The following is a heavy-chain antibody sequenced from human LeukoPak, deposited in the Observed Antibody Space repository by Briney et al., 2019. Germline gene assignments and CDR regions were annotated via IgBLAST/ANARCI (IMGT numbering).Heavy chain of an antibody. D-gene: IGHD3-22*01. V-gene: IGHV3-15*01. Sequence: GGSLRLSCAASGFTFSNARMSWVRQAPGKGLEWVGRIKSKTDGGTTDYAAPVKGRFTISRDDSKNTLYLQMNSLKTEDTAVYYCTRPGYYDSSGYYLDYWGQGTLVTVSS. CDR1: GFTFSNAR. CDR2: IKSKTDGGTT. CDR3: TRPGYYDSSGYYLDY. J-gene: IGHJ4*02.